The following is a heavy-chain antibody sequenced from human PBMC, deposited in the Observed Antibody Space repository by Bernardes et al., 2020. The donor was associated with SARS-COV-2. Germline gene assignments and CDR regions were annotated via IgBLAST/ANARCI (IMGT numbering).Heavy chain of an antibody. D-gene: IGHD2-21*02. J-gene: IGHJ5*02. CDR3: ARGTEVVTATRGWFDP. Sequence: ASVKVSCKASGYTFTGYYMHWVRQAPGQGLEWMGWINPNSGGTNYAQKFQGWVTMTRDTSISTAYMELSRLRSDDTAVYYCARGTEVVTATRGWFDPWGQGTLVTVSS. CDR1: GYTFTGYY. V-gene: IGHV1-2*04. CDR2: INPNSGGT.